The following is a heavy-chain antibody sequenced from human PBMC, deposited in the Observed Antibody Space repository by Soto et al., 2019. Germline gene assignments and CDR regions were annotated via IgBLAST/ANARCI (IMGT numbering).Heavy chain of an antibody. Sequence: GESLKISCNGSGYSFAGYWITWVRQKPGKGLEWMGRIDPSDSQTYYSPSFRGHVTISVTKSITTVFLQWSSLRASDTAMYYCARQIYDSDPGPNLQYYFDAWGQGTPVPVYS. CDR2: IDPSDSQT. CDR3: ARQIYDSDPGPNLQYYFDA. D-gene: IGHD5-12*01. J-gene: IGHJ4*02. V-gene: IGHV5-10-1*01. CDR1: GYSFAGYW.